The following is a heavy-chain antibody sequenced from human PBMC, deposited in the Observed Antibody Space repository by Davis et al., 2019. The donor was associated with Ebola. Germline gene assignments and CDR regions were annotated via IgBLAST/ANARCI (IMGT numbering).Heavy chain of an antibody. V-gene: IGHV1-18*04. D-gene: IGHD1-1*01. CDR2: ISPFTHNT. Sequence: ASVKVSCKASGYVFIRNDISWFRQAPGQGLEWMGWISPFTHNTHSAQKFQGRITMTTDGSTNTAYMEVGSLRSDDTAVYYCARAQFPTTSDHWGQGTLVTVSS. CDR3: ARAQFPTTSDH. J-gene: IGHJ4*02. CDR1: GYVFIRND.